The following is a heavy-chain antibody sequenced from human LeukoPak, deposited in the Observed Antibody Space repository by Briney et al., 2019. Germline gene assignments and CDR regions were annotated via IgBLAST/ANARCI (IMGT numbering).Heavy chain of an antibody. CDR2: FDPEDGGT. J-gene: IGHJ5*02. V-gene: IGHV1-24*01. Sequence: ASVKVSCKVSGYTLTELSMHWVRQAPGKGLEWMGGFDPEDGGTIYAQKFQGRVTMTEDTSTDTAYMELSSLRSEDTAVYYCATAPTLTGTTPKPENWFDPWGQGTLVTVSS. D-gene: IGHD1-20*01. CDR3: ATAPTLTGTTPKPENWFDP. CDR1: GYTLTELS.